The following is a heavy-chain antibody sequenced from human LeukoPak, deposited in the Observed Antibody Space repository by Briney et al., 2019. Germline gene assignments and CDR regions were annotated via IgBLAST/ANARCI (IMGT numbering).Heavy chain of an antibody. J-gene: IGHJ4*02. D-gene: IGHD3-22*01. V-gene: IGHV1-2*02. Sequence: GASVKVSCKASGYTFTGYYMHWVRQAPGQGLEWMGWINPNSGVTNYAQKFQGRVTMTRDTSISTAYMELSRLRSDDTAVYYCARSPAEDSGGYWVDYWGQGTLVTVSS. CDR2: INPNSGVT. CDR1: GYTFTGYY. CDR3: ARSPAEDSGGYWVDY.